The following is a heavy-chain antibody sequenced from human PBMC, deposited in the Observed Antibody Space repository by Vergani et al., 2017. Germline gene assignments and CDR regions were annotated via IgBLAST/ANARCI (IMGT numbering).Heavy chain of an antibody. J-gene: IGHJ6*02. D-gene: IGHD1-26*01. Sequence: QVQLVQSGAEVKKPGSSVKVSCKASGGTFSSYAISWVRQAPGQGLEWMGGIIPIFGTANYAQKFQGRVTITADESTSTAYMGLSSLRSEDTAVYYWARAKGGSYYADYYYGMDVWGQGTTVTVSS. CDR3: ARAKGGSYYADYYYGMDV. V-gene: IGHV1-69*12. CDR1: GGTFSSYA. CDR2: IIPIFGTA.